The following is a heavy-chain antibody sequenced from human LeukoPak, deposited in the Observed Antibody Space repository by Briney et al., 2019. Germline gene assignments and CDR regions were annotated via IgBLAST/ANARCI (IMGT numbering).Heavy chain of an antibody. Sequence: GGSLRLSCAASGFTFSSYAMSWVRQAPGKGLEWVSAISGSGGSTYYADSVKGRFTISRDNSKNTLYLQMNSLRAEDTAVYYCASHGREYYYDSSGYLGYWGQGTLVTVSS. CDR3: ASHGREYYYDSSGYLGY. V-gene: IGHV3-23*01. J-gene: IGHJ4*02. CDR2: ISGSGGST. CDR1: GFTFSSYA. D-gene: IGHD3-22*01.